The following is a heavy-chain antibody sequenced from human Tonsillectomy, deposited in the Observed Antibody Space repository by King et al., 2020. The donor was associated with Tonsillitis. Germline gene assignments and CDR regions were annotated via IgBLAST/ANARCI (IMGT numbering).Heavy chain of an antibody. CDR2: ISYDGSNK. Sequence: QLVQSGGGVVQPGRSLRLSCAASGFTFSSYGMHWVRQAPGKGLEWVAVISYDGSNKYYADSVKGRFTISRDNSKNTLYLQMNSLRAEDTAVYYCAKESKYSSGWYLAFDIRGQGTMVTVSS. D-gene: IGHD6-19*01. V-gene: IGHV3-30*18. J-gene: IGHJ3*02. CDR3: AKESKYSSGWYLAFDI. CDR1: GFTFSSYG.